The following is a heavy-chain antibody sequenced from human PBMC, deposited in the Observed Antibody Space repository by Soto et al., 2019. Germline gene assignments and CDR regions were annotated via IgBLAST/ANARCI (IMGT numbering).Heavy chain of an antibody. CDR2: VYRTGST. D-gene: IGHD6-13*01. Sequence: SETLSLTCAVSGGSISTSNWWSWVRQPPGKGLEWIGEVYRTGSTNYNPSPESRLTISVDKSKNQFSLKLTSVTAADTAVYYCARARATIPAAAIIDCWGQATLVSVSS. CDR3: ARARATIPAAAIIDC. J-gene: IGHJ4*02. CDR1: GGSISTSNW. V-gene: IGHV4-4*02.